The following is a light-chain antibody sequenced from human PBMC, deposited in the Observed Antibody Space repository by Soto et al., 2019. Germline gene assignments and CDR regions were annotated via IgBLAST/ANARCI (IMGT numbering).Light chain of an antibody. CDR3: QQRRNWPLT. V-gene: IGKV3-11*01. CDR2: DVS. J-gene: IGKJ4*01. Sequence: EIVLTQSPATLSLSPGERATLSCRASQSVDSYLTWYQQNPGQAPMLLIYDVSKRSTGIPVRFSGSGSGTDFTLTISSLEPEDVAVYYCQQRRNWPLTFGGGNKVEIK. CDR1: QSVDSY.